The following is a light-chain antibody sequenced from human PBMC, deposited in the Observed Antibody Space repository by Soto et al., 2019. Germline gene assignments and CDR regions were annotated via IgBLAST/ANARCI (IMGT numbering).Light chain of an antibody. CDR1: QSISNH. V-gene: IGKV1-39*01. Sequence: DIQMTQSPSSLSASVEDRVIITCRASQSISNHLNWYQQKPGKAPKLLIYAASSLQSGVPSRFSGSGSGTDFTLTISSLQPEDFATYYCQQSYTFGQGTRLEIK. CDR2: AAS. J-gene: IGKJ5*01. CDR3: QQSYT.